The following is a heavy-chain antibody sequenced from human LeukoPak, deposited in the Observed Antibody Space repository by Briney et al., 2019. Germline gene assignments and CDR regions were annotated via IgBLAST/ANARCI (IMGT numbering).Heavy chain of an antibody. CDR2: ISYEGGTT. J-gene: IGHJ5*02. Sequence: GGSLRLSCAASGVTLSPYGMHWVRQAPGKGLEWVAVISYEGGTTHYADSVKGRFIISRDNPRNTLYLQMNILRTEDTAVYYCAKEGTPQVSTWYDLWGQGTQVIVSS. V-gene: IGHV3-30*18. CDR3: AKEGTPQVSTWYDL. D-gene: IGHD3-10*01. CDR1: GVTLSPYG.